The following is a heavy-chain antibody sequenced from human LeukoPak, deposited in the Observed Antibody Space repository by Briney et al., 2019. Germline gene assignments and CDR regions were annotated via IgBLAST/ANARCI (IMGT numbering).Heavy chain of an antibody. D-gene: IGHD3-22*01. CDR1: GFTFSSYS. Sequence: GGSLRLSCSASGFTFSSYSMNWVRQAPGKGLEWVSYISSSSSTIYYADSVKGRFTISRDNAKNSLYLQMNSLRAEDTAVYYCASPPGYYDSGGYYYGDAFDIWGQGTMVTVSS. CDR3: ASPPGYYDSGGYYYGDAFDI. CDR2: ISSSSSTI. V-gene: IGHV3-48*01. J-gene: IGHJ3*02.